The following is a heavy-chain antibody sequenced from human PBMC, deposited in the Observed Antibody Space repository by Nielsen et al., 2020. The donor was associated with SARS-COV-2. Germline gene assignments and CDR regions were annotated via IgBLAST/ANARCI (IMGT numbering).Heavy chain of an antibody. CDR2: IKQDGSEK. CDR3: ARGPANYDFWSGYYTGGYFDY. J-gene: IGHJ4*02. D-gene: IGHD3-3*01. V-gene: IGHV3-7*01. CDR1: GFTFSSYW. Sequence: GGSLRLSCAASGFTFSSYWMSWVRQAPGKGLEWVANIKQDGSEKYYVDSVKGRFTISRDNAKNSLYLQMNSLRAEDTAVYYCARGPANYDFWSGYYTGGYFDYWGQGTLVTVSS.